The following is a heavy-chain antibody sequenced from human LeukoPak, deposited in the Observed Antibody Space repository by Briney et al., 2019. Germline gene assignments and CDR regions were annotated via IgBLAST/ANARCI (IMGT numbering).Heavy chain of an antibody. CDR3: ARGQVVPAAMTWFDP. J-gene: IGHJ5*02. CDR1: GGSFSGYY. V-gene: IGHV4-34*01. CDR2: INHSGST. D-gene: IGHD2-2*01. Sequence: SETLSLTCAVYGGSFSGYYWSWIRQRPGKGLEWIGEINHSGSTNYNPSLKSRVTISVDTSKNQFSLKLSSVTAADTAVYYCARGQVVPAAMTWFDPWGQGTLVTVSS.